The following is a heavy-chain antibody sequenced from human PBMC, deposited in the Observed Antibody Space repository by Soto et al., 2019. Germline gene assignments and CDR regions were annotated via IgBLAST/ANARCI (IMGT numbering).Heavy chain of an antibody. CDR2: ISSSSSYI. D-gene: IGHD6-6*01. J-gene: IGHJ6*02. Sequence: GGSLRLSCAASGFTFSSYSMNWVRQAPGKGLEWVSSISSSSSYIYYADSVKGRFTISRDNAKNSLYLQMNSLRAEDTAVYYCARDRRYSSSDLVGWYYYYGMDVWGQGTTVTVSS. CDR3: ARDRRYSSSDLVGWYYYYGMDV. V-gene: IGHV3-21*01. CDR1: GFTFSSYS.